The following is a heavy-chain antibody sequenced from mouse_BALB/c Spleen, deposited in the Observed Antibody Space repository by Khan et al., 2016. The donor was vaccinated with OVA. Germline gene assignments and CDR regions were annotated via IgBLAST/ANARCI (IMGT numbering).Heavy chain of an antibody. CDR2: IWTGGDT. Sequence: QVQLKESGPGLVAPSQSLSITCTVSGFSLTTYGVHWVRQPPGKGLEWLGVIWTGGDTNYNSALMSRLSIRKDNSKSQVFLKMNSLQTDDTAMYYCARGNWDGFAFWGQGTLVTVSA. V-gene: IGHV2-9*02. CDR3: ARGNWDGFAF. J-gene: IGHJ3*01. D-gene: IGHD4-1*01. CDR1: GFSLTTYG.